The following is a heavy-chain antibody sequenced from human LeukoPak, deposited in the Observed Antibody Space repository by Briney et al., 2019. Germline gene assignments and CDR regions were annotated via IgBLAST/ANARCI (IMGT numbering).Heavy chain of an antibody. CDR3: AREGAAAGPRDY. CDR2: IYHSGST. Sequence: PSQTLSLTCTVSGGSISSGGYYWSWIRQPPGKGLEWIGYIYHSGSTYYNPSLKSRVTISVDRSKNQFSLKLSSVTAADTAVYYCAREGAAAGPRDYWGQGTLVTVSS. D-gene: IGHD6-13*01. V-gene: IGHV4-30-2*01. J-gene: IGHJ4*02. CDR1: GGSISSGGYY.